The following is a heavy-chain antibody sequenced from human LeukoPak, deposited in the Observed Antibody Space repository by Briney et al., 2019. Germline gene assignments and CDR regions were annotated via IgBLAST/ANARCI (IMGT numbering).Heavy chain of an antibody. CDR1: GFTFSSYA. D-gene: IGHD6-6*01. CDR2: ISGSGGST. Sequence: GGSLRLSCAASGFTFSSYAMSWVRQAPGKGLEWVSAISGSGGSTYYADSVKGRFTISRDNSKNTLYLQMNSLRAEDTAVYYCAKDRGARPNPNWFDPWGQGTLVTVSS. CDR3: AKDRGARPNPNWFDP. V-gene: IGHV3-23*01. J-gene: IGHJ5*02.